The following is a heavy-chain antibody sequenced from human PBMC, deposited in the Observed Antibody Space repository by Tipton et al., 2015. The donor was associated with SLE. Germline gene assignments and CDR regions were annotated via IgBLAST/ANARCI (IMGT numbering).Heavy chain of an antibody. J-gene: IGHJ3*02. CDR1: GYTFTGYY. Sequence: QLVQSGADVKKPGASVKVSCKASGYTFTGYYLHWVRQAPGQGLEWMGWINPNSGVTNYAQKFQGRVTMTRDTSISTAYMELKRLRYDDTAVYYCARGGWPDPRYSGYDDNDAFDIWGQGTMVTVSS. CDR2: INPNSGVT. V-gene: IGHV1-2*02. CDR3: ARGGWPDPRYSGYDDNDAFDI. D-gene: IGHD5-12*01.